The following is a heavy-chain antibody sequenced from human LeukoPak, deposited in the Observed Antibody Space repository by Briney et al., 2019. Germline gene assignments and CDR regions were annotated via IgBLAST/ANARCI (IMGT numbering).Heavy chain of an antibody. V-gene: IGHV4-38-2*01. Sequence: PSETLSLTCAVSGYSISSGYYWGWIRQPPGQGLEWIGSIYHSGSTYYNPSHKSRVTISVGTSKNQFSLKLSSVTAADTAVYYCARHRPIVVVPAASFDPWGQGTLVTVSS. CDR2: IYHSGST. J-gene: IGHJ5*02. CDR1: GYSISSGYY. CDR3: ARHRPIVVVPAASFDP. D-gene: IGHD2-2*01.